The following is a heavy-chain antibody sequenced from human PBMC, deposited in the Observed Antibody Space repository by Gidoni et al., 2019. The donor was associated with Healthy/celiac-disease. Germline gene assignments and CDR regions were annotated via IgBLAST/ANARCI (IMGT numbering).Heavy chain of an antibody. V-gene: IGHV1-2*02. J-gene: IGHJ4*02. D-gene: IGHD6-19*01. CDR1: GYTFTGYY. CDR3: ARGSLMAGTVGKDY. CDR2: INPNSGGT. Sequence: QVQLAQSGAEVKKPGASVKVFCKASGYTFTGYYMHWVRQAPGQRLEWMGWINPNSGGTNYAQKFQGRVTMTRDTSISTAYMELGRLRSDDTAVYYCARGSLMAGTVGKDYWGQGTLVTVSS.